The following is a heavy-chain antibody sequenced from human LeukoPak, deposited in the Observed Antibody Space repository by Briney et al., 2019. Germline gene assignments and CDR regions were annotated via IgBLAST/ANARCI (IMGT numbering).Heavy chain of an antibody. CDR3: ARVNDSSGYYIDY. J-gene: IGHJ4*02. CDR2: INHSGST. CDR1: GGSISSSSYY. V-gene: IGHV4-39*07. D-gene: IGHD3-22*01. Sequence: SETLSLTCTVSGGSISSSSYYWGWIRQPPGKGLEWIGEINHSGSTNYNPSLKSRVTISVDTSKNQFSLKLSSVTAADTAVYYCARVNDSSGYYIDYWGQGTLVTVSS.